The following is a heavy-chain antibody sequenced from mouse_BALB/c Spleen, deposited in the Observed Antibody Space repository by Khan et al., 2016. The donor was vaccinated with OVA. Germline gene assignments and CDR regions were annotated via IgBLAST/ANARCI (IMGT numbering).Heavy chain of an antibody. J-gene: IGHJ3*01. D-gene: IGHD4-1*01. CDR1: GFTFSTYG. V-gene: IGHV5-6*01. Sequence: EVKLVESGGDSVKPGGSLRLSCAASGFTFSTYGMSWVRQFPDKRLEWVATINRDGYYTYFPATLKGRFTISRNNAENTLYLQMSSLQSEDTAIYYCASHLTGSFAYWGQVTLVTVSA. CDR3: ASHLTGSFAY. CDR2: INRDGYYT.